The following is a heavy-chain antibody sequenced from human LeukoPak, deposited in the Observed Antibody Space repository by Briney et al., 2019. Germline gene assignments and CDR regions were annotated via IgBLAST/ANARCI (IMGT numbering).Heavy chain of an antibody. CDR1: GFTFSSYW. V-gene: IGHV3-74*01. Sequence: GGSLRLSCAASGFTFSSYWMHWVRQGPGKGLVWVSRINSDGSSTRYADSVKGRFTISRDNAKNTLYLQMNSLRAEDTAVYCCARGSYSHYGMDVWGQGTTVTVSS. CDR2: INSDGSST. CDR3: ARGSYSHYGMDV. D-gene: IGHD1-26*01. J-gene: IGHJ6*02.